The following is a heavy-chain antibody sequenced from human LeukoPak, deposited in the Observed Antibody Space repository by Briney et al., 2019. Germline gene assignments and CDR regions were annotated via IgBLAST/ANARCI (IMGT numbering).Heavy chain of an antibody. CDR2: ISYDGSNK. J-gene: IGHJ3*02. V-gene: IGHV3-30-3*01. Sequence: GGSLRLSCAASGFSFSSYWMHWVRQAPGKGLEWVAVISYDGSNKYYADSVKGRFTISRDNSKNTLYLQMNSLRAEDTAVYYCAREVDTAMAYAFDIWGQGTMVTVSS. CDR1: GFSFSSYW. D-gene: IGHD5-18*01. CDR3: AREVDTAMAYAFDI.